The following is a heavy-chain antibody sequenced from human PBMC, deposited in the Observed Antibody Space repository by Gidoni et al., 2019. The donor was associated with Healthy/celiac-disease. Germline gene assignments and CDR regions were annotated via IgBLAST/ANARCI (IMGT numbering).Heavy chain of an antibody. CDR3: ARRVHSGYDSDGMDV. V-gene: IGHV5-51*03. CDR2: IYPGDSDT. CDR1: GSSFTSYW. D-gene: IGHD1-26*01. Sequence: EVHLVQSGSVVHKPWASLNISCTGSGSSFTSYWIGWVREMHGKGLEWMGLIYPGDSDTRYSPSFQGQVTISADKSSSTVYLQWSSLKASDTAMYYCARRVHSGYDSDGMDVWGQGTTVTVSS. J-gene: IGHJ6*02.